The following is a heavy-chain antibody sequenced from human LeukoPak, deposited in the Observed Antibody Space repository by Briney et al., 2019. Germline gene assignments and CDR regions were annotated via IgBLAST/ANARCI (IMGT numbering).Heavy chain of an antibody. V-gene: IGHV6-1*01. CDR1: GDSVSSKSAA. D-gene: IGHD2-15*01. CDR3: ARVVGGSPDY. Sequence: RSQSLSLTCAISGDSVSSKSAAWNWIRQSPSRGLEWLGRTYYRSKWKNDYAVSVKSRITINPDTSKNHFSLQLNSVTPEDTAVYYCARVVGGSPDYWGQGTLVTVSS. CDR2: TYYRSKWKN. J-gene: IGHJ4*02.